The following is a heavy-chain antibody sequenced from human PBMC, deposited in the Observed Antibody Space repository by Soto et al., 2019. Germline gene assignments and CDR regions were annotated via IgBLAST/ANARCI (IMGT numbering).Heavy chain of an antibody. Sequence: SETLSLTCAVYGGSFSGYYWIWIRQPPGKGLEWIGEINNSGSTNYNPSLKSRVTISVDTSKNQFSLKLSSVTAADTAVYYCASLGEYSSRHYYYYYGMDVWGQGTTVTVSS. CDR1: GGSFSGYY. J-gene: IGHJ6*02. D-gene: IGHD6-13*01. CDR3: ASLGEYSSRHYYYYYGMDV. CDR2: INNSGST. V-gene: IGHV4-34*01.